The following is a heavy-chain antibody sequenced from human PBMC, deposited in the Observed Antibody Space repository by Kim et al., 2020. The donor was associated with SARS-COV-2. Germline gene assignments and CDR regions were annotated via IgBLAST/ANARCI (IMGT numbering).Heavy chain of an antibody. CDR3: AREGRMVRGFSDY. Sequence: GGSLRLSCAASGFTFSSYSMNWVRQAPGKGLEWVSSISSSSSYIYYADSVKGRFTISRDNAKNSLYLQMNSLRAEDTAVYYCAREGRMVRGFSDYWGQGTLVTVSS. V-gene: IGHV3-21*01. CDR2: ISSSSSYI. D-gene: IGHD3-10*01. CDR1: GFTFSSYS. J-gene: IGHJ4*02.